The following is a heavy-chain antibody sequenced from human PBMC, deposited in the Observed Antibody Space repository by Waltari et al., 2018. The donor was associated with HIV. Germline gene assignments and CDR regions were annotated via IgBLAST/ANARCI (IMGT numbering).Heavy chain of an antibody. V-gene: IGHV1-24*01. D-gene: IGHD1-26*01. Sequence: QVQLIQSGAEVKKPGASVKVSCKVFGYTITELSMHWVRQAPGKGLAWMGGFDPEDDKTIYAQKCQGRVTITEYTSTDSAYMELSSLTSEDTAVYYCATGGGTTSIQLYDLDVWGQGTTVTVSS. CDR2: FDPEDDKT. J-gene: IGHJ6*02. CDR3: ATGGGTTSIQLYDLDV. CDR1: GYTITELS.